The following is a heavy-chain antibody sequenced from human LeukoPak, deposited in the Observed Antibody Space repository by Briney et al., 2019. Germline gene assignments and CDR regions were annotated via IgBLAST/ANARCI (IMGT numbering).Heavy chain of an antibody. V-gene: IGHV3-48*03. CDR2: ISSSGSTI. CDR1: GFTFSSYE. D-gene: IGHD5-24*01. CDR3: ARERQRWLQLTFIDY. J-gene: IGHJ4*02. Sequence: GGSLRLSCAASGFTFSSYEMNWVRQAPGKGLEWVSYISSSGSTIYYADSVKGRFTISRDNANNSLYLQMNSLRAEDTAVYYCARERQRWLQLTFIDYWGQGTLVTVSS.